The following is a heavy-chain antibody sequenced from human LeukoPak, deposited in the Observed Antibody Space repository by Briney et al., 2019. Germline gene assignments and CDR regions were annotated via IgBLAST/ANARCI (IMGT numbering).Heavy chain of an antibody. D-gene: IGHD3-22*01. Sequence: QPGGSLRLSCAASGFTFSSYEMNWVRQAPGKGLEWVSYISSSGSTIYYADSVKGRFTTSRDNAKNSLYLQMNSLRAEDTAVYYCARGDSSVPGWFDPWGQGTLVTVSS. J-gene: IGHJ5*02. CDR1: GFTFSSYE. CDR2: ISSSGSTI. V-gene: IGHV3-48*03. CDR3: ARGDSSVPGWFDP.